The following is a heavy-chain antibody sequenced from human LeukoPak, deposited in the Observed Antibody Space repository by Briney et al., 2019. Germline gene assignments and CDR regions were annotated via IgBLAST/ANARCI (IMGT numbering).Heavy chain of an antibody. D-gene: IGHD5-18*01. CDR3: ARGGYSYGSGWFDP. CDR2: IIPIFGTA. V-gene: IGHV1-69*06. CDR1: GGTFSSYA. J-gene: IGHJ5*02. Sequence: GASVKVSCKVSGGTFSSYAISWVRQAPGQGLEWMGGIIPIFGTANYAQKFQGRVTITAAKSTSTAYMELSSLRSEDTAVYYCARGGYSYGSGWFDPWGQGTLVTVSS.